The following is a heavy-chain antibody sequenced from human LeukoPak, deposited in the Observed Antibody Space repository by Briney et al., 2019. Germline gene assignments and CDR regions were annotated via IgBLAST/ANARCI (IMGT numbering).Heavy chain of an antibody. D-gene: IGHD3-22*01. CDR3: ARLSEDYYDSSGNRSY. Sequence: PGGSLRLSCAASGFTFNKYWMHWVRQAPGKGLVWVSRINSDGSSTTYADPVKGRFTISRDNAKNTLYLQMNSLRAEDTAVYYCARLSEDYYDSSGNRSYWGQGTLVTVSS. CDR1: GFTFNKYW. CDR2: INSDGSST. J-gene: IGHJ4*02. V-gene: IGHV3-74*01.